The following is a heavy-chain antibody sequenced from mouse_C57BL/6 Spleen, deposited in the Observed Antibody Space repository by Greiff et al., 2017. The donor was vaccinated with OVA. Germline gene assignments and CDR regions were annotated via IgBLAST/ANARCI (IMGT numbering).Heavy chain of an antibody. Sequence: EVKLMESGGGLVQSGRSLRLSCATSGFTFSDFYMEWVRQAPGKGLEWIAASRNKANDYTTEYSASVKGRFIVSRDTSQSILYLQMNALRAEDTAIYYCARDDYDYDGAWFAYWGQGTLVTVSA. D-gene: IGHD2-4*01. CDR2: SRNKANDYTT. J-gene: IGHJ3*01. CDR1: GFTFSDFY. CDR3: ARDDYDYDGAWFAY. V-gene: IGHV7-1*01.